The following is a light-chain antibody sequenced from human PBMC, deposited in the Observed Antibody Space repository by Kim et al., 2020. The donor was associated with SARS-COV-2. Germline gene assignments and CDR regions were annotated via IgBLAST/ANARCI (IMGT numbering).Light chain of an antibody. CDR3: QQYYSYPYT. J-gene: IGKJ2*01. V-gene: IGKV1-16*01. CDR1: QGINNY. Sequence: SASVGDRVTVTCRASQGINNYLAWFQQKPGKAPKSLIGAASSLQSGVPSRFSGRGSGSVFTLTIGSLQPEDSATYFCQQYYSYPYTFGQGTKLEI. CDR2: AAS.